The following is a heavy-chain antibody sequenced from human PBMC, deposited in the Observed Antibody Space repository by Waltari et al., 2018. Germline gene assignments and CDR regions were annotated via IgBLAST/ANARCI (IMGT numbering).Heavy chain of an antibody. D-gene: IGHD3-3*01. Sequence: EVQLVESGGGLVQPGGSLRLSCAASGFTFSSYWMSWVRQAPGKGLEWVANIKQDGSEKYYVDSVKGRFTISRDNAKNSLYLQRNSLRAEDTAVYYCARDESFWSGSHPFGYWGQGTLVTVSS. J-gene: IGHJ4*02. CDR3: ARDESFWSGSHPFGY. CDR2: IKQDGSEK. CDR1: GFTFSSYW. V-gene: IGHV3-7*01.